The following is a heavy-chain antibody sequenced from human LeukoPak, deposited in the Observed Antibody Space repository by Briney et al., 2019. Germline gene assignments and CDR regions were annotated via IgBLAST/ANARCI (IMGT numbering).Heavy chain of an antibody. D-gene: IGHD4-23*01. CDR3: AREDAYGGTHFHY. V-gene: IGHV4-59*01. J-gene: IGHJ4*02. CDR2: IYYSGNT. CDR1: GGSISSYY. Sequence: PSETLSLTCTVSGGSISSYYWSWIRQPPGKGLEWIGYIYYSGNTNYNPSLKGRVTISIDTSKNQFSLQLSSVTAADTAVYYCAREDAYGGTHFHYWGQGTLVTVSS.